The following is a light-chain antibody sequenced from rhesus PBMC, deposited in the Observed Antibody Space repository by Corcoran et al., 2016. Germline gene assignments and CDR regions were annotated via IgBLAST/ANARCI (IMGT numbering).Light chain of an antibody. V-gene: IGKV1-21*01. J-gene: IGKJ1*01. CDR2: KAA. CDR1: HAMSPW. Sequence: DIQMTQSPSSLSASVGDRVTITCRASHAMSPWLAWYQQKPGKAPKPLTDKAASLQAGVPSRFSGSGSGTDFTLTITNLQPEDVATYVCQQCHTSPWTFGQWTKVEI. CDR3: QQCHTSPWT.